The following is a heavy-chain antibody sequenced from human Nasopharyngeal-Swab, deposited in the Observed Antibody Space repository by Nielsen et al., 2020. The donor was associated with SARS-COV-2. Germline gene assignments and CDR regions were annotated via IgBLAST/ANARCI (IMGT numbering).Heavy chain of an antibody. Sequence: ASVKVSCKVSGYTLTELSMHWVRQAPGKGLEGMGGFDPEDGETIYAQKFQGRVTMTEDTSTDTAYMGLSSLRSEDTAVYYCATGAAVAGTPISYYYYYGMDVWGQGTTVTVSS. CDR3: ATGAAVAGTPISYYYYYGMDV. J-gene: IGHJ6*02. V-gene: IGHV1-24*01. CDR1: GYTLTELS. CDR2: FDPEDGET. D-gene: IGHD6-19*01.